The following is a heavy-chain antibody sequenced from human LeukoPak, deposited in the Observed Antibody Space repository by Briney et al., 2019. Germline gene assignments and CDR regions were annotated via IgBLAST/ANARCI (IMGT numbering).Heavy chain of an antibody. CDR2: INWNGGSR. D-gene: IGHD2-15*01. CDR1: GFTFNDYG. Sequence: GGSLRLSCAASGFTFNDYGMSWVRQAPGKGLEWVSGINWNGGSRVYADSVRGGFTISRDNGKNSLYMQMNSLRAEDTALYYCARSPGYCSGGSSYVPSDSSGQGTLVTVSS. J-gene: IGHJ4*02. CDR3: ARSPGYCSGGSSYVPSDS. V-gene: IGHV3-20*04.